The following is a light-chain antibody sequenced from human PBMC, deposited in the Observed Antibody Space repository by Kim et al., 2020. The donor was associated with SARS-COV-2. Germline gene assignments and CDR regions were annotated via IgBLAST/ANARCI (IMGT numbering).Light chain of an antibody. V-gene: IGKV1-27*01. Sequence: AAVGDRVTITCRASQGISDYLVWYQQKPGRVPKLLIYGGSTLQSGVSPRFSGSGGGTDFTLTISSLQPEDVGTYYCQKYNSVPWTFGQGTKVEIK. CDR3: QKYNSVPWT. CDR1: QGISDY. CDR2: GGS. J-gene: IGKJ1*01.